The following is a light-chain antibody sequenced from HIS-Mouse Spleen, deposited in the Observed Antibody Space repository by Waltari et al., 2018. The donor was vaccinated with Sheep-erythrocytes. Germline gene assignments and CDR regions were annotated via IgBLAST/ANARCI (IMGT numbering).Light chain of an antibody. Sequence: DIVMTQSPDSLAVSLGERATSTCKSSQSVLYSSNNKNYLAWYQQKPGQPPKLLIYWASTRESGVPDRFSGRGSGTDFTLTISSLQAEDVAVYYCQQYYSTPLTFGGGTKVEIK. CDR1: QSVLYSSNNKNY. CDR3: QQYYSTPLT. V-gene: IGKV4-1*01. CDR2: WAS. J-gene: IGKJ4*01.